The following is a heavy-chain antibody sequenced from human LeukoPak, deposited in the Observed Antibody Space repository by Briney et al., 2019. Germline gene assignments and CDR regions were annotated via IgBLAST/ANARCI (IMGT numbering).Heavy chain of an antibody. CDR1: GGSISGRSYY. Sequence: SETLSLTCTVSGGSISGRSYYWSWIRQPPGRGLEWIASMYYRGSTYYNPSLKSRVIISVDMSKNQFSLKLSSVTAADSAVYYCARGGGLHPFDYWGQGTLVTVSS. V-gene: IGHV4-39*01. J-gene: IGHJ4*02. CDR3: ARGGGLHPFDY. D-gene: IGHD4-11*01. CDR2: MYYRGST.